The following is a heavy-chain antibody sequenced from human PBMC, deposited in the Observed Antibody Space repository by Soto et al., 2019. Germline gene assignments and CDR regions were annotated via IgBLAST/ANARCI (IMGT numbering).Heavy chain of an antibody. V-gene: IGHV4-39*01. D-gene: IGHD3-10*01. Sequence: SETLSLTCAVSGGSISSGGYYWGWIRQPPGKGLEWIGSIYYSGSTYYNPSLKSRVTISVDTSKNQFSLKLSSVTAADTAVYYCARGGITMVRGVIPNWFDPWGQGTLVTVSS. CDR3: ARGGITMVRGVIPNWFDP. J-gene: IGHJ5*02. CDR1: GGSISSGGYY. CDR2: IYYSGST.